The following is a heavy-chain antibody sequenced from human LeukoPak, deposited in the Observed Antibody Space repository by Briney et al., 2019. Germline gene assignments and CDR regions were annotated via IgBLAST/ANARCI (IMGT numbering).Heavy chain of an antibody. Sequence: PGRSLRLSCTASGFTFGDYAMSWFRQAPGKGLEWVGFIRSKAYGGTTEYAASVKGRFTISRDDSKSIAYLQMNSLKTEDTAVYYCTSRRGYDSSGPWGQGTLVTVSS. CDR3: TSRRGYDSSGP. CDR2: IRSKAYGGTT. J-gene: IGHJ1*01. V-gene: IGHV3-49*03. D-gene: IGHD3-22*01. CDR1: GFTFGDYA.